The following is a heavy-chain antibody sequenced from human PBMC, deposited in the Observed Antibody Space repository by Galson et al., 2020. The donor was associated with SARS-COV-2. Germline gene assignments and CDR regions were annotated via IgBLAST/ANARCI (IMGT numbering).Heavy chain of an antibody. D-gene: IGHD5-12*01. J-gene: IGHJ4*02. CDR1: GFTFSDYW. CDR3: TRDRLDSGSDPYYYFDF. V-gene: IGHV3-11*06. Sequence: GESLKISCAASGFTFSDYWMSWIRQAPGKGLEWISSISSSGAYAVYADSVRGRFSSSRDNAKNSLYLQINSLGADDTAIYYCTRDRLDSGSDPYYYFDFWGQGTLGTVSS. CDR2: ISSSGAYA.